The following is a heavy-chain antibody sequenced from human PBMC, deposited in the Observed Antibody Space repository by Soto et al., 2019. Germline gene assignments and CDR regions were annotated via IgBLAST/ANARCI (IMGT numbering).Heavy chain of an antibody. CDR3: AREVDIVPTPGGDY. J-gene: IGHJ4*02. CDR2: ISGYNGNF. V-gene: IGHV1-18*01. D-gene: IGHD5-12*01. Sequence: GASVKVSCKASGYTFTRYAMHWVRQAPGQRLEWMGWISGYNGNFMYAEKVEERVTMTTDTSTSTAYMELRSLRSDDTAVYFCAREVDIVPTPGGDYWGQGTLVTVSS. CDR1: GYTFTRYA.